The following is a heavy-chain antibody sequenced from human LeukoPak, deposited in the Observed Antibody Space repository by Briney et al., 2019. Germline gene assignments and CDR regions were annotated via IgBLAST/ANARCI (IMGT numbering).Heavy chain of an antibody. V-gene: IGHV3-21*04. CDR3: AKDRSGSYEMFDY. CDR1: GFTFSTYN. J-gene: IGHJ4*02. D-gene: IGHD1-26*01. CDR2: ITSSSSYI. Sequence: GGSLRLSCAASGFTFSTYNMNWVRQAPGKGLEWVSSITSSSSYIYYADSVKGRFTISRDNAKNSLYLQMNSLRAEDTAVYYCAKDRSGSYEMFDYWGQGTLVTVSS.